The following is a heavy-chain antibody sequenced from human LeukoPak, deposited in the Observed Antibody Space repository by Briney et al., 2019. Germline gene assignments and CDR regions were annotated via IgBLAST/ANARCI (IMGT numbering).Heavy chain of an antibody. Sequence: ASVKVSCKASGYTFTSYDINWVRQATGQGLEWMGWVNPNSANTGYAQKLQGRVTMTRNTSISTAYMELSSLRSEDTAVYYCARGSYTSGWFGGPYYMDVWGKGTTVTISS. V-gene: IGHV1-8*01. J-gene: IGHJ6*03. CDR1: GYTFTSYD. CDR3: ARGSYTSGWFGGPYYMDV. CDR2: VNPNSANT. D-gene: IGHD6-19*01.